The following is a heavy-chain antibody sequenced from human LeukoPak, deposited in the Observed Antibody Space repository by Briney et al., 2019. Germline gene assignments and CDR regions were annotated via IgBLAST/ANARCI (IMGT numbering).Heavy chain of an antibody. J-gene: IGHJ4*02. V-gene: IGHV3-23*01. Sequence: GGSLRLSCAASGLIFRNYAMSWVRQTPGKGLEWVSGISGSGSSKYYADSVKGRFTISRDNAKNSLYLQMNSLRAEDTAVYYCARDEGGSYSFDYWGQGTLVTVSS. CDR2: ISGSGSSK. D-gene: IGHD3-16*01. CDR1: GLIFRNYA. CDR3: ARDEGGSYSFDY.